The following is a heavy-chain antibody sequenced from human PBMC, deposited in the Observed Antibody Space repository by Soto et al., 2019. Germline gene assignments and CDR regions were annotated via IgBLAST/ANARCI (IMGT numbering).Heavy chain of an antibody. D-gene: IGHD6-19*01. CDR3: TRAVYSSGWVNYYYYGMDV. V-gene: IGHV3-49*03. J-gene: IGHJ6*02. CDR1: GFTFGDYA. Sequence: GGSLRLSCTASGFTFGDYAMSWFRQAPGKGQEWVGFIRSKAYGGTTEYAASVKGRFTISRDDSKSIAYLQMNSLKTVDTAVYYCTRAVYSSGWVNYYYYGMDVWGQGTTVTVSS. CDR2: IRSKAYGGTT.